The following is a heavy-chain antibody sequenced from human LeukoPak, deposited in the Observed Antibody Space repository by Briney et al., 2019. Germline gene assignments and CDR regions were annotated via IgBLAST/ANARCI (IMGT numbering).Heavy chain of an antibody. J-gene: IGHJ4*02. D-gene: IGHD2-15*01. CDR1: GFSFSSFW. CDR3: AREQCSGNSCYYY. Sequence: PGGSLRLSCAASGFSFSSFWMSWVRQAPGKGLEWVANINQDGSEKNYVDSVKGRFTISRDGAKNSLYLQMNSLGAEDAAVYYCAREQCSGNSCYYYWGQGTLVTVSS. CDR2: INQDGSEK. V-gene: IGHV3-7*01.